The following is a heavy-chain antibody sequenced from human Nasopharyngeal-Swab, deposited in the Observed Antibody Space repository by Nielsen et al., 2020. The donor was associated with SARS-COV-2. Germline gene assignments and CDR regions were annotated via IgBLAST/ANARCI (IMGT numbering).Heavy chain of an antibody. CDR2: ISYDGSNK. V-gene: IGHV3-30-3*01. J-gene: IGHJ4*02. CDR3: ARARGAVAGSCEY. D-gene: IGHD6-19*01. Sequence: GGSLRLSCAASGFSFSSYAMYWVRQAQGKGLEWVTLISYDGSNKYYADSVKGRFTISRDNSKNTLYLQMNSLRVEDTAVYYCARARGAVAGSCEYWGQGTLVTVSS. CDR1: GFSFSSYA.